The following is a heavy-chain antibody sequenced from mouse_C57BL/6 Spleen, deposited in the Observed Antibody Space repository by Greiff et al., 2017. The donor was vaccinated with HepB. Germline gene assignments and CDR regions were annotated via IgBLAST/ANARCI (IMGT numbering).Heavy chain of an antibody. CDR2: IRSKSNNYAT. CDR1: GFSFNTYA. Sequence: EVKLVESGGGLVQPKGSLKLSCAASGFSFNTYAMNWVRQAPGKGLEWVARIRSKSNNYATYYADSVKDRFTISRDDSESMLYLQMNNLKTEDTAMYYCVRHNGVYAMDYWGQGTSVTVSS. V-gene: IGHV10-1*01. CDR3: VRHNGVYAMDY. J-gene: IGHJ4*01.